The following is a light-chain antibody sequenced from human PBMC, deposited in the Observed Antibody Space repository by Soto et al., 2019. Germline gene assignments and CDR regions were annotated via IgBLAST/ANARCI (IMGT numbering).Light chain of an antibody. Sequence: QSVLTQPPSASGTPGQRVTISCSGSSSNIGSNTVNWYQQLPGTAPKLLIYSNNQRHSGVPDRFSGSKSGTSASLAISGLQPEDEADYYCAAWDDSLNGLVFGGGTKLTVL. J-gene: IGLJ2*01. CDR1: SSNIGSNT. CDR3: AAWDDSLNGLV. V-gene: IGLV1-44*01. CDR2: SNN.